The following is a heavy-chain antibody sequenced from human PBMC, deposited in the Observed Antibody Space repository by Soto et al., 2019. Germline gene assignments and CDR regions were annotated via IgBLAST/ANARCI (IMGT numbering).Heavy chain of an antibody. J-gene: IGHJ4*02. V-gene: IGHV4-4*02. CDR2: IYPNGNT. Sequence: PSETLSLTCAVSGGSISGSNWWGWVRQPPGKGLEWIGEIYPNGNTHYNPSLKSRVTISVDKSMNHFSLKLSSVTAADTSLYYCARGDRGNDDFDYWGRGTLVTVSS. D-gene: IGHD5-12*01. CDR3: ARGDRGNDDFDY. CDR1: GGSISGSNW.